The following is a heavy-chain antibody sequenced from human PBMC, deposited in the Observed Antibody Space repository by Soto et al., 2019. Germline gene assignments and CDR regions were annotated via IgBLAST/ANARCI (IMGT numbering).Heavy chain of an antibody. Sequence: SETLSLTCAVYGGSFSGYYWTWIRQPPGTGLEWIGEINHSGSTNYSPSLKSRVTISVDTSKNQFSLKLTSVTAADTAVYYCARGESGYDLVSQSVYWGQGTLVTVSS. CDR1: GGSFSGYY. D-gene: IGHD5-12*01. CDR3: ARGESGYDLVSQSVY. J-gene: IGHJ4*02. V-gene: IGHV4-34*01. CDR2: INHSGST.